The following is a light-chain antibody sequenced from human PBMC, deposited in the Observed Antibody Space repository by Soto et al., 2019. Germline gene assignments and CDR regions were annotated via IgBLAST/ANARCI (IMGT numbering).Light chain of an antibody. V-gene: IGLV7-43*01. CDR3: LLYYGGTWV. J-gene: IGLJ3*02. Sequence: QAVVTQEPSLTVSPGGTVTLTCASSTGAVTSGYYPNWFQQKLGQAPRALIYSTSKIHSWTPARFSGSLLGGKAALTLSGVQPEDEADYYCLLYYGGTWVFGGGTKLTVL. CDR1: TGAVTSGYY. CDR2: STS.